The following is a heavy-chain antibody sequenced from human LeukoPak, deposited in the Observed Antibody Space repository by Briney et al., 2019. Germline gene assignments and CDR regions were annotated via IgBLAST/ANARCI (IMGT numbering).Heavy chain of an antibody. CDR3: ARSLPLRGSYSFDY. V-gene: IGHV3-66*01. CDR2: IYSGGST. CDR1: GFTVSTNY. J-gene: IGHJ4*02. D-gene: IGHD1-26*01. Sequence: GGSLRLSCEASGFTVSTNYMSWVRQAPGKGLEWVSGIYSGGSTYYAVSVKGRFTISRDESKNTLFLQMSSLRAEDTAVYYCARSLPLRGSYSFDYWGQGILVTVSS.